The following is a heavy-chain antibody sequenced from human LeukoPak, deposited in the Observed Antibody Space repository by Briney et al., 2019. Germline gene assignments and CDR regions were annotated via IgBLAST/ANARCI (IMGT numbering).Heavy chain of an antibody. CDR3: ARGLPSTSCYGCPLYYYGMDV. D-gene: IGHD2-2*01. Sequence: GGSLRLSCAASGFTFSSYAMSWVRQAPGKGLEWVSAISGSGGSTYYADSVKGRFTISRDNSKNTLYLQMNSLRAEDTAVYYCARGLPSTSCYGCPLYYYGMDVWGKGTTVTVSS. CDR2: ISGSGGST. V-gene: IGHV3-23*01. CDR1: GFTFSSYA. J-gene: IGHJ6*04.